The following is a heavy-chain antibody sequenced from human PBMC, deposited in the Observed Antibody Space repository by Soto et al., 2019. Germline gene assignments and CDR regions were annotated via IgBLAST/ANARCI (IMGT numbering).Heavy chain of an antibody. CDR3: ARDRKRYSSSWLRVRYYYYYGMDV. D-gene: IGHD6-13*01. V-gene: IGHV3-21*01. J-gene: IGHJ6*02. CDR2: ISSSSSYI. Sequence: EVQLVESGGGLVKPGGSLRLSCAASGFTFSSYSMNWVRQAPGKGLEWVSSISSSSSYIYYADSVKGRFTISRDNAKNSLYLQMNSLRAEDTAVYYCARDRKRYSSSWLRVRYYYYYGMDVWGQGTTVTVSS. CDR1: GFTFSSYS.